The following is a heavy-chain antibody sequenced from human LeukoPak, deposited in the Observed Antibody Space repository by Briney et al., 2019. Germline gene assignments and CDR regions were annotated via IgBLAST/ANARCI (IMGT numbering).Heavy chain of an antibody. CDR2: INPNSGGT. Sequence: GASVKVSCKATGYTFTGYYMHWMRQAPGQGLEWMGWINPNSGGTNYAQKFQGRVTMTRDTSISTAYMELSRLRSDDTAVYYCARAALEWLIGFDYWGQGTLVTVSS. CDR3: ARAALEWLIGFDY. V-gene: IGHV1-2*02. D-gene: IGHD3-3*01. CDR1: GYTFTGYY. J-gene: IGHJ4*02.